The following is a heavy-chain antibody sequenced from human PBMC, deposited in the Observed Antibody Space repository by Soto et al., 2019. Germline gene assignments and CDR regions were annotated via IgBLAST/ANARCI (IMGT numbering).Heavy chain of an antibody. Sequence: ASVKVSCKASGYTFTSYYMHWVRQAPGQGLEWLGIINPSGGSTSYAQKFQGRVTMTRDTSTSTVYMELSSLRSEDTAVYYCARGPGLMVYAMKYYYYGMDVWGQGTTVTVSS. J-gene: IGHJ6*02. CDR3: ARGPGLMVYAMKYYYYGMDV. D-gene: IGHD2-8*01. CDR2: INPSGGST. V-gene: IGHV1-46*01. CDR1: GYTFTSYY.